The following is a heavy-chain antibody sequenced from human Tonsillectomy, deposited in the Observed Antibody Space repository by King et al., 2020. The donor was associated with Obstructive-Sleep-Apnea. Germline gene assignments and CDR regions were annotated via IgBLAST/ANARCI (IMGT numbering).Heavy chain of an antibody. CDR3: ARAPPWGHGAFDL. CDR2: MYYSGST. D-gene: IGHD3-16*01. CDR1: GGSISSY. V-gene: IGHV4-31*03. Sequence: VQLQESGPGLVKPSQTLALTCTVSGGSISSYMTWIRQHPGKGLEWIGYMYYSGSTYYNPSLKSRVTISVDTSKNQFSLKLSSVTAADTAVSYCARAPPWGHGAFDLWGQGTIVTVSS. J-gene: IGHJ3*01.